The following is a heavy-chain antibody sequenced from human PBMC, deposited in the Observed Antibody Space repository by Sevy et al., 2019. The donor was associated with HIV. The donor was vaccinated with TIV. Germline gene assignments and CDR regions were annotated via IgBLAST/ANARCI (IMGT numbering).Heavy chain of an antibody. D-gene: IGHD3-10*01. CDR3: ARGGSGGSGSYYPRYYMDV. CDR1: GFTVSSNY. J-gene: IGHJ6*03. V-gene: IGHV3-53*01. CDR2: IYSGGST. Sequence: GGSLRLSCAASGFTVSSNYMSWVRQAPGKGLEWVSVIYSGGSTYYADSVKGRFTISRDNSKNTLYLQMNSRRAEDTAVYYCARGGSGGSGSYYPRYYMDVWGKGTTVTVSS.